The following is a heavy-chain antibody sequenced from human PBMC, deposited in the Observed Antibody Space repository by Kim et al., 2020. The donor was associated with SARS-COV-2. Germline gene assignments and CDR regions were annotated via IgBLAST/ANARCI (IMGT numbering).Heavy chain of an antibody. D-gene: IGHD6-13*01. J-gene: IGHJ4*02. CDR2: ISYDGSNK. CDR1: GFTFSSYA. V-gene: IGHV3-30*04. CDR3: ARDAPMYSSSWYHYFDY. Sequence: GGSLRLSCAASGFTFSSYAMHWVRQAPGKGLEWVAVISYDGSNKYYADSVKGRFTISRDNSKNTLYLQMNSLRAEDTAVYYCARDAPMYSSSWYHYFDYWGQGTLVTVSS.